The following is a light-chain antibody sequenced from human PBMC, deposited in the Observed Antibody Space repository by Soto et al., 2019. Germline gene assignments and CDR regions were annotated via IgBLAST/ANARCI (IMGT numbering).Light chain of an antibody. CDR3: QHYNSYSGA. CDR2: KAS. CDR1: QTISSW. J-gene: IGKJ1*01. Sequence: SPFSLSAYIGNRVTASCRASQTISSWLAWYQQKPGKAPKLLIYKASTLKSGVPSRFSGSGSGTEFTLTISSLQPDDFATYYCQHYNSYSGAFGQGAKVDFK. V-gene: IGKV1-5*03.